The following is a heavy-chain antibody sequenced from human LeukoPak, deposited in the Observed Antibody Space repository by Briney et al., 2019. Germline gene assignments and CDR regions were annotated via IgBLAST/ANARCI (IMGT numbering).Heavy chain of an antibody. CDR2: ISDSGGST. CDR1: GFTFSSYA. Sequence: GGSLRLSCAASGFTFSSYALSWVRQAPGKGLEWVSAISDSGGSTYYADSVKGRFTISRDNSKNTLYLQMNSLRAEDTAIYYCAKVRTFFGSGIDFWGQGTLVTVSS. J-gene: IGHJ4*02. V-gene: IGHV3-23*01. D-gene: IGHD3-10*01. CDR3: AKVRTFFGSGIDF.